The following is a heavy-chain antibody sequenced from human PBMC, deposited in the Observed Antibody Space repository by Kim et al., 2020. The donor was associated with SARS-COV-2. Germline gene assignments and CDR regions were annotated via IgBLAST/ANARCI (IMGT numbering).Heavy chain of an antibody. D-gene: IGHD3-22*01. V-gene: IGHV3-30*07. J-gene: IGHJ4*02. Sequence: RFTISRDNSKNTLFLQMNSLRAEDTAVYYCARDRLYYDSSGYYYEDADDYWGQGTLVTVSS. CDR3: ARDRLYYDSSGYYYEDADDY.